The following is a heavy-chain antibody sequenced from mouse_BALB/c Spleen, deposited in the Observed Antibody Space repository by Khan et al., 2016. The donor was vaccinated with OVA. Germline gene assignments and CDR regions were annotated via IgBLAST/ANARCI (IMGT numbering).Heavy chain of an antibody. Sequence: VQLQQSGPELEKPGASVKISCKASGYSFTGYNMNWVKQNNGQNLEWIGNIDPYYGDTTYNPNFKGKATLTVDKSSNTAYMHLNSLTSEDSAVYYCEKSGYGNYGHYFDYWGQGTTLTVSS. J-gene: IGHJ2*01. CDR3: EKSGYGNYGHYFDY. D-gene: IGHD2-1*01. CDR2: IDPYYGDT. CDR1: GYSFTGYN. V-gene: IGHV1S135*01.